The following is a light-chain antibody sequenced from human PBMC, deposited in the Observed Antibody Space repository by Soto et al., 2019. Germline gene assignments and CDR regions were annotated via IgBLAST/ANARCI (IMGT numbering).Light chain of an antibody. CDR2: NVN. Sequence: QSALIQPPSVSGSPGQSVTISCTGTSSDVGSYDYVSWYQQHPGTVPKPMIYNVNTQPSGVPDRFSGSKSGNTASLTISGLQAEDEADYYCCSYAGSSTLVFGGGTKLTVL. CDR1: SSDVGSYDY. J-gene: IGLJ2*01. V-gene: IGLV2-11*01. CDR3: CSYAGSSTLV.